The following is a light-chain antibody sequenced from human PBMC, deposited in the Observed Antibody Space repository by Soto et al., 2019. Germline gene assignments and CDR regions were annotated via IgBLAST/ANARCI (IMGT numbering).Light chain of an antibody. CDR1: QSVSSN. CDR2: GAS. J-gene: IGKJ1*01. CDR3: QQYHDWPPWT. Sequence: EIVMTQSPAPLSVSPGERATLSCGSSQSVSSNLAWYQQKPGQAPRLLIYGASSRATGIPTRFSGRGSGTEFTLTISRLQSDDFALYYCQQYHDWPPWTFGQGNKVDIK. V-gene: IGKV3-15*01.